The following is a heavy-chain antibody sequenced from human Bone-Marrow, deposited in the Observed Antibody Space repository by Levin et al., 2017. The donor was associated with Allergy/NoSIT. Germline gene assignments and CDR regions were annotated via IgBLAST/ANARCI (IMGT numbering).Heavy chain of an antibody. J-gene: IGHJ4*02. CDR3: IAGGGAFGARYDFWNPFFY. CDR1: GYIFSELS. V-gene: IGHV1-24*01. Sequence: GESLKISCKVSGYIFSELSMHWVRQAPGKGPEWMGGVDPEDGERIYAQRFQGRVTMTEDTSTSTAYVELSSLKSDDTAIYYCIAGGGAFGARYDFWNPFFYWGQGTLVNVSS. CDR2: VDPEDGER. D-gene: IGHD3-3*01.